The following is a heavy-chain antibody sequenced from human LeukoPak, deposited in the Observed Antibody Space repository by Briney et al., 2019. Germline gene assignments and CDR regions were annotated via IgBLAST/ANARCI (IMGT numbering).Heavy chain of an antibody. J-gene: IGHJ4*02. CDR3: ARDPGTVADPYFDY. V-gene: IGHV3-21*01. D-gene: IGHD6-19*01. Sequence: GGSLRLSCAASGFTFSSYNMNWVRQPPGKGLEWVSSISSSSGHIHYVDSVKGRFTISRDNANNSLYLHMNSLRDEDTAVYYCARDPGTVADPYFDYWGQGSLVTVSS. CDR2: ISSSSGHI. CDR1: GFTFSSYN.